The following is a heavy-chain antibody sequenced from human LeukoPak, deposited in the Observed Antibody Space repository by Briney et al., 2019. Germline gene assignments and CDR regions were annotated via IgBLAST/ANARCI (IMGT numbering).Heavy chain of an antibody. CDR1: GFTFSSYS. CDR2: ISSSSSYI. V-gene: IGHV3-21*01. D-gene: IGHD3-9*01. Sequence: GGSLRLSSAASGFTFSSYSMNWVRQAPGKGLEWVSSISSSSSYIYYADSVKGRFTISRDNAKNSLYLQMNSLRAEDTAVYYCARGTYDRGAPGTDYFDYWGQGTLVTVSS. CDR3: ARGTYDRGAPGTDYFDY. J-gene: IGHJ4*02.